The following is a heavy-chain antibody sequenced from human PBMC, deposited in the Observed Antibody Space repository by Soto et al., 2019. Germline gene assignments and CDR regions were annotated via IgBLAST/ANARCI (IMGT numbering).Heavy chain of an antibody. CDR1: GFTVTNNY. CDR3: ARVDYGDYGWYFDL. J-gene: IGHJ2*01. D-gene: IGHD4-17*01. V-gene: IGHV3-53*01. CDR2: IYSGGST. Sequence: EVQLVESGGGLIQPGGSLRLSCAASGFTVTNNYMTWVRQAPGKGLEWVSVIYSGGSTSYADSVKGRLTISRNNSKNILYLQMNSMRAEDTAVYYCARVDYGDYGWYFDLWGRGTLVTVSS.